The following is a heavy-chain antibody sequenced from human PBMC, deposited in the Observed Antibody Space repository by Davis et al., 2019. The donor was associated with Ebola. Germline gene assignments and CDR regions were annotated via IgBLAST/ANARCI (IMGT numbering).Heavy chain of an antibody. CDR2: IGTNSGKT. V-gene: IGHV1-18*01. CDR1: GYTFTNYG. Sequence: ASVKVSCKASGYTFTNYGISWVRQAPGQGLEWMGWIGTNSGKTKYAQKLQGRITMTTDTSTGTAKMELRSLRSDDTAVYYCARDLTMPDYWGQGTLVTVSS. CDR3: ARDLTMPDY. D-gene: IGHD4/OR15-4a*01. J-gene: IGHJ4*02.